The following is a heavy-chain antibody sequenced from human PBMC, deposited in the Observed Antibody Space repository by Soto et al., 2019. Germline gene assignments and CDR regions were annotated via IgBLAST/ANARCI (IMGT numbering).Heavy chain of an antibody. J-gene: IGHJ4*02. CDR2: INHSGST. Sequence: SETLSLTCAVYGGSFSGYYWSWIRQPPGKGLEWIGEINHSGSTNYNPSLKSRVTISVDTSKNQFSLKLSSVTAADTAVYYCARGFPITIFGVVISGANYFDYWGQGTLVTVSS. D-gene: IGHD3-3*01. CDR1: GGSFSGYY. V-gene: IGHV4-34*01. CDR3: ARGFPITIFGVVISGANYFDY.